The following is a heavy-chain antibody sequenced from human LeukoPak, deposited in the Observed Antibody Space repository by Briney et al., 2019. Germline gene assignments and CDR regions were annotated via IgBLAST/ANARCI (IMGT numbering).Heavy chain of an antibody. V-gene: IGHV3-30*02. CDR3: AKFGADDILTGYRS. Sequence: PGGSLRLSCAASGFTFSSYGMHWVRQAPGKGLEWVAFIRYDGSNKYYADSVKGRFTISRDNSKNTLYLQMNGLRAEDTAVYYCAKFGADDILTGYRSWGQGTLVTVSS. CDR2: IRYDGSNK. CDR1: GFTFSSYG. J-gene: IGHJ5*02. D-gene: IGHD3-9*01.